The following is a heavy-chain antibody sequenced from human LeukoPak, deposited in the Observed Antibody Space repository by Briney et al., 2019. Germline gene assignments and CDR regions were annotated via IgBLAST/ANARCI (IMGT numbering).Heavy chain of an antibody. V-gene: IGHV4-34*01. J-gene: IGHJ3*02. CDR2: INHSGST. Sequence: PSETLSLTCAVYGGSFSGYYWSWIRQPPGKGLEWIGEINHSGSTNYNPSLKSRVTISVDTSKNQFSLKLSSVTAADTAVYDCASPGGPERTSDAFDIWGQGTMVTVSS. CDR3: ASPGGPERTSDAFDI. D-gene: IGHD1-1*01. CDR1: GGSFSGYY.